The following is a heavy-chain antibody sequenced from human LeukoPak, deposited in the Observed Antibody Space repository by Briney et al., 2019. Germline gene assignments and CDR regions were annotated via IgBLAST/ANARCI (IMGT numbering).Heavy chain of an antibody. D-gene: IGHD5-18*01. Sequence: PSQTLSLTCTVSGGSLSSGGYYWRWLRQHPGRGREWIGYIYYSGSTYYNPSLKSRVTISVDTSKNQFSLKLSSVTAADTAVYYCARVDYSYGPLFDYWGQGTLVSFSS. J-gene: IGHJ4*02. V-gene: IGHV4-31*03. CDR1: GGSLSSGGYY. CDR2: IYYSGST. CDR3: ARVDYSYGPLFDY.